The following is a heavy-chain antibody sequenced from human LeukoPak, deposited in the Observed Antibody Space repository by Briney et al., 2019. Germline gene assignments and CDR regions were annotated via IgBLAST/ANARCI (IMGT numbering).Heavy chain of an antibody. CDR2: ISGSGGST. D-gene: IGHD1-1*01. J-gene: IGHJ4*02. CDR1: GFSFSSYW. CDR3: ANLKLELGGH. Sequence: HAGGSLRLSCVGSGFSFSSYWMSWVRQAPGKGLEWVSAISGSGGSTYYADSVKGRFTISRDNSKNTLYLQMNSLRAEDTAVYYCANLKLELGGHWGQGTLVTVSS. V-gene: IGHV3-23*01.